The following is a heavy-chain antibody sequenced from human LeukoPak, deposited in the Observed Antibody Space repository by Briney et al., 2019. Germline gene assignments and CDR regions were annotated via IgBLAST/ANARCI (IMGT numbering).Heavy chain of an antibody. Sequence: ASVKVSCKASGYTFTGYYMHWVRQAPGQGLEWMGWMNPNSGNTGYAQKFQGRVTMTRNTSISTAYMELSSLRSEDTAVYYCARSPYSSSEFDYWGQGTLVTVSS. V-gene: IGHV1-8*02. CDR2: MNPNSGNT. CDR1: GYTFTGYY. CDR3: ARSPYSSSEFDY. J-gene: IGHJ4*02. D-gene: IGHD6-6*01.